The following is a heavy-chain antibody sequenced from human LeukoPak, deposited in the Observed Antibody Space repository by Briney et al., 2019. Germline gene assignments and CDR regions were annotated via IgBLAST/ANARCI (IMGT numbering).Heavy chain of an antibody. CDR3: ARVEYSSSSTIYYFDY. CDR2: ISSSSSTI. CDR1: GFTFSSHS. V-gene: IGHV3-48*01. J-gene: IGHJ4*02. Sequence: GGSLRLSCADSGFTFSSHSMNWVRQAPGKGLEWVSYISSSSSTIYYADSVKGRFTISRDNSKNTLYLQMNSLRAEDTAVYYCARVEYSSSSTIYYFDYWGQGTLVTVSS. D-gene: IGHD6-6*01.